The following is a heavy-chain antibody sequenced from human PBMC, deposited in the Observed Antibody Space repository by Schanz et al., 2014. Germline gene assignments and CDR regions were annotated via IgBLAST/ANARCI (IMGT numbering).Heavy chain of an antibody. V-gene: IGHV3-30*03. J-gene: IGHJ4*02. CDR1: GFTFSSYG. D-gene: IGHD1-26*01. CDR3: ARRYSGRYCFDY. Sequence: QVQLVESGGGVVQPGRSLRLSCAASGFTFSSYGMHWVRQAPGKGLEWVAVISSDETVTYYVDSVKGRFTISRDNAKNSLSLQMDRLRDEDTAVYYCARRYSGRYCFDYWGQGTLVAVSS. CDR2: ISSDETVT.